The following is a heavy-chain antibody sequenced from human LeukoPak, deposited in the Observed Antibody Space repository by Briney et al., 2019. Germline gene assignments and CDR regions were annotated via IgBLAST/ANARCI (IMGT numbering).Heavy chain of an antibody. J-gene: IGHJ6*02. CDR3: ARDTLLWFGELSYYYGMDV. CDR1: GYTFTSYG. V-gene: IGHV1-18*01. CDR2: ISAYNGNT. D-gene: IGHD3-10*01. Sequence: ASVTVSCKASGYTFTSYGISWVRQAPGQGLEWMGWISAYNGNTNYAQKLQGRVTMTTDTSTSTAYMELRSLRSDDTAVYYCARDTLLWFGELSYYYGMDVWGQGTTVTVSS.